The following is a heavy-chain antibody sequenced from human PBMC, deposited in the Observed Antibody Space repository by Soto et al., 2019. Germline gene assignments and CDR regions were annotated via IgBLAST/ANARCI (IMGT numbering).Heavy chain of an antibody. D-gene: IGHD3-3*01. CDR3: AKESGTPSSGYYDFWSGYDSAGWFDP. J-gene: IGHJ5*02. Sequence: EVQLLESGGGLVQPGGSLRLSCAASGFTFSSYAMSWVRQAPGKGLEWVSAISGSGGSTYYADSVKGRFTISRDNSKNTLYLQMNSLRAEDTAVYYCAKESGTPSSGYYDFWSGYDSAGWFDPWGQGTLVTVSS. CDR2: ISGSGGST. CDR1: GFTFSSYA. V-gene: IGHV3-23*01.